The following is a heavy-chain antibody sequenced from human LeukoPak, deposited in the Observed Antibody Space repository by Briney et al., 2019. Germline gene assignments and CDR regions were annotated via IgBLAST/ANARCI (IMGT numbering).Heavy chain of an antibody. CDR3: AKVRVVGGTPGRPATRASLDY. D-gene: IGHD1-26*01. CDR1: GFTFSSYA. J-gene: IGHJ4*02. Sequence: PGGSLRLSCAASGFTFSSYAMSWVRQAPGKGLEWVSGVSGSGGSTNYADSVEGRFTISRDNSKNTLYLQMNSLRAEDTAVYYCAKVRVVGGTPGRPATRASLDYWGQGTLVTVSS. V-gene: IGHV3-23*01. CDR2: VSGSGGST.